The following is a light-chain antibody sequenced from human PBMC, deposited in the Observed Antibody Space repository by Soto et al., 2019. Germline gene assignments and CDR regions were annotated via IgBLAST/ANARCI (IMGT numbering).Light chain of an antibody. CDR2: WAS. CDR1: QRVLNRSNNKNY. Sequence: DIVMTQSPDSLAVSLGERATINCKSSQRVLNRSNNKNYLAWYQQKPGQPPKLLIYWASTRESWVPDRFSGSGSGTDFTLTISSLQAEDVAVYYCQQYYNSQYTFGQGTNLEIK. V-gene: IGKV4-1*01. J-gene: IGKJ2*01. CDR3: QQYYNSQYT.